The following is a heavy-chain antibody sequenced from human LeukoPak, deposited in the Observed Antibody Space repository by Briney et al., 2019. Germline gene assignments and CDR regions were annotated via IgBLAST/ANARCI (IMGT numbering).Heavy chain of an antibody. CDR1: GFSFSTYA. V-gene: IGHV3-23*01. J-gene: IGHJ4*02. CDR2: LSDSGSST. D-gene: IGHD5-18*01. Sequence: GGSLRLSCAAAGFSFSTYAMRWVRQAPGQGLEWVSSLSDSGSSTYYADSVKGRFTISRDNSKNTVNRQMNGLGADDTAVYYCAKSHSLGYRGYFDYWGQGSLVTVSS. CDR3: AKSHSLGYRGYFDY.